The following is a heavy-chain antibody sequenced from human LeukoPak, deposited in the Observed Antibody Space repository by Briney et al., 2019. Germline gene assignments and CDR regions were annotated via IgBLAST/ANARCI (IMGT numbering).Heavy chain of an antibody. CDR2: ISGDSSTI. CDR1: GFAFSSFS. J-gene: IGHJ4*02. CDR3: ARDLHSGAYTFDY. Sequence: PGGSLRLSCAASGFAFSSFSMNWVRDAPQKGLERVSYISGDSSTIYYADSVKGRFTISRDSAKNSLYLQMSSLRDEDTAVYYCARDLHSGAYTFDYWGQGTLVTVSS. V-gene: IGHV3-48*02. D-gene: IGHD1-26*01.